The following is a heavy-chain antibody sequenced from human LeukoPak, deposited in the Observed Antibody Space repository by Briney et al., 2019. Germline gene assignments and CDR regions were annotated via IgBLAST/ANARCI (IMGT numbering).Heavy chain of an antibody. CDR3: ARGEMATIGSYYYYGMDV. CDR1: GFTFSDYY. Sequence: GGSLRLSCAASGFTFSDYYMSWIRQAPGKGLEWVSYISSSGSTIYYADSVKGRFTISRDNAKNSLYLQMNSLRAEDTAVYYCARGEMATIGSYYYYGMDVWGQGTTVTVSS. CDR2: ISSSGSTI. V-gene: IGHV3-11*01. J-gene: IGHJ6*02. D-gene: IGHD5-12*01.